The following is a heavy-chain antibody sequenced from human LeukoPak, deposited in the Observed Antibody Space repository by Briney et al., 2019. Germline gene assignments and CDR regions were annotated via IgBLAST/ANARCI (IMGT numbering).Heavy chain of an antibody. CDR1: GYTFTDYY. D-gene: IGHD6-19*01. CDR3: ARMSIKVAPSWYDP. V-gene: IGHV1-2*02. J-gene: IGHJ5*02. Sequence: GSVKVSCTTSGYTFTDYYIHWVRQAPGQGLQWVAWINPNSGATNHAQKFQGRVTMTRDTSISTAYMELSRLKSDDTAVYYCARMSIKVAPSWYDPWGQGTLVTVSS. CDR2: INPNSGAT.